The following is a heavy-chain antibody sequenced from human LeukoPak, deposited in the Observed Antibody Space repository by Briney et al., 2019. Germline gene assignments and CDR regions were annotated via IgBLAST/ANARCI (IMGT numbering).Heavy chain of an antibody. CDR2: ISSSGSTI. CDR3: ASLLTGYGNYGMDV. Sequence: GGSLRLSCAASGFTFSSYAMHWVRQAPGKGLECVSYISSSGSTIYYADSVKGRFTISRDNAKNSLYLQMNSLRAEDTAVYYCASLLTGYGNYGMDVWGQGTTVTVSS. V-gene: IGHV3-48*03. D-gene: IGHD3-9*01. CDR1: GFTFSSYA. J-gene: IGHJ6*02.